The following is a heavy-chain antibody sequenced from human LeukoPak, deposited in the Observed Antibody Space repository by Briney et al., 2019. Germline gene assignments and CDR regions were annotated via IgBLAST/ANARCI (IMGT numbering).Heavy chain of an antibody. D-gene: IGHD3-3*01. CDR1: GYTFTSYG. J-gene: IGHJ4*02. CDR3: ARGPPHRTIFGVVIIRDPCYFDY. Sequence: ASVKVSCKASGYTFTSYGISWVRQAPGQGLEWMGWISAYNGNTNYAQKLQGRVTMTTDTSTSTAYMELRSLRSDDTAVYYCARGPPHRTIFGVVIIRDPCYFDYWGQGTLVTVSS. CDR2: ISAYNGNT. V-gene: IGHV1-18*01.